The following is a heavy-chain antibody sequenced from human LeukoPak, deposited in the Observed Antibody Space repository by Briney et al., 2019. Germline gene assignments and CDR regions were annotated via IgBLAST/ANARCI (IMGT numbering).Heavy chain of an antibody. CDR1: EFTFSNYA. CDR3: ARVRCSPTSCSPNWFDP. V-gene: IGHV3-23*01. Sequence: GGSLRLSCAASEFTFSNYAMSWVRQAPGKGLQWVSTISGAGISTYYADSVQGRFTISRDNSKNTLYLQMNSLRAEDTALYYCARVRCSPTSCSPNWFDPWGQGTLVTVSS. D-gene: IGHD2-2*01. CDR2: ISGAGIST. J-gene: IGHJ5*02.